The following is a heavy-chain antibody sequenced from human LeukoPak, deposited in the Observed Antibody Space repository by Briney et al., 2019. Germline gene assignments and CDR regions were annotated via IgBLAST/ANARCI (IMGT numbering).Heavy chain of an antibody. V-gene: IGHV3-48*01. D-gene: IGHD3-22*01. CDR2: ISSSSSTI. CDR3: ARDHPIYDSSGYHDAFDI. J-gene: IGHJ3*02. Sequence: GGSLRLSCAASGFTFSSYSMNWVRQAPGKGLEWVSYISSSSSTIYYADSVKGRFTISRDNAKNSLYLQMNSLRAEDTAVYYCARDHPIYDSSGYHDAFDIWGQGTMVTVSS. CDR1: GFTFSSYS.